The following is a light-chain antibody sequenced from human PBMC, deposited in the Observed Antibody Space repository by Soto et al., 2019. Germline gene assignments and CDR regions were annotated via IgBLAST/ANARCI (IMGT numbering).Light chain of an antibody. V-gene: IGKV3-20*01. CDR2: GAS. J-gene: IGKJ1*01. Sequence: EIVLTQSPGTLSLSPGERATLSCRASQSVTSRYLARYQQKPGQAPRLLIYGASNRATGTPDRFSGSGSGTDFTLTISRLEPEDFAMYYCQQYHNSPRTFGQGTKVDIK. CDR1: QSVTSRY. CDR3: QQYHNSPRT.